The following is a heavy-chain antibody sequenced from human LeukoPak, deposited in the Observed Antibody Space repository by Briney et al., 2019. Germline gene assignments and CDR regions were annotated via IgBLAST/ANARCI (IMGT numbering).Heavy chain of an antibody. Sequence: GGSLRLSCAASGFTFSTYAMGWVRQAPGEGLEWVSSIKGGGGDPFYADSVRGRFTISRDKSRNTLYLQLNSLRPEDTAVYFCAQGGHDFNPFYYWGQGTLVTVSS. J-gene: IGHJ4*02. CDR3: AQGGHDFNPFYY. CDR1: GFTFSTYA. V-gene: IGHV3-23*01. D-gene: IGHD2-21*02. CDR2: IKGGGGDP.